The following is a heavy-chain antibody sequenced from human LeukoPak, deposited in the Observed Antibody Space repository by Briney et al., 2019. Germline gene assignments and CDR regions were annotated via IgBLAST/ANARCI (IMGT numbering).Heavy chain of an antibody. CDR3: ARDFDGSGSSPFDY. J-gene: IGHJ4*02. D-gene: IGHD3-10*01. CDR2: ISYDGNNK. Sequence: GGSLRLSCAASGLTFSRYGMHWVRQAPGKGLEWVAIISYDGNNKYHADPVKGRFTISRDNSKNTLYLQMNSLRAEDTAVYYCARDFDGSGSSPFDYWGQGTLVTVSS. V-gene: IGHV3-30*03. CDR1: GLTFSRYG.